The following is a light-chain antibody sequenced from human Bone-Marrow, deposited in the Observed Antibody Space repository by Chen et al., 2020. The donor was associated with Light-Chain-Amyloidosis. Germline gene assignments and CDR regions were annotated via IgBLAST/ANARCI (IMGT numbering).Light chain of an antibody. J-gene: IGKJ4*01. Sequence: DIVMTQSPDSLPVSLGERATINCKSSQSVLYSANNKNYLAWYQQKPGQPPNLLIYWASTRESGVPDRFSGSGSGTDFTLTISSLQAEDVAVYYCQQYYSTPVTFGGGTKVEIK. V-gene: IGKV4-1*01. CDR1: QSVLYSANNKNY. CDR2: WAS. CDR3: QQYYSTPVT.